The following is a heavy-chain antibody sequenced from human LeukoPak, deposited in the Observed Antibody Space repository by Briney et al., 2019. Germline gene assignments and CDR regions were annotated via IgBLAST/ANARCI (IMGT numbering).Heavy chain of an antibody. CDR1: GYTFTGYY. J-gene: IGHJ4*02. CDR3: ARSEIYCNNGFCYREPCDY. V-gene: IGHV1-2*02. D-gene: IGHD2-8*01. Sequence: ASVKVSYKASGYTFTGYYIHWVRQAPGQGLEWMGWINPYSGGTNYAQKFRGRVTMTRDTSISTAYVDLSRLTSDDTAVYYCARSEIYCNNGFCYREPCDYWGQGTLVTVSS. CDR2: INPYSGGT.